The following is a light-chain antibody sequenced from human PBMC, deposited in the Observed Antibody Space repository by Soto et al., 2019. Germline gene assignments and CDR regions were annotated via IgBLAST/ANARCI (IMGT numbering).Light chain of an antibody. V-gene: IGKV3-15*01. CDR3: QQYDDWPQLT. J-gene: IGKJ4*01. CDR1: QSVGTN. Sequence: EIVMTQSPVTRSVSPGEIATLSCRASQSVGTNLAWYQQKPGQAPGLLISGASTRATGIPDRFSGSGSGTEFTLTISSLQSEDFAIYYCQQYDDWPQLTFGGGTKLEIK. CDR2: GAS.